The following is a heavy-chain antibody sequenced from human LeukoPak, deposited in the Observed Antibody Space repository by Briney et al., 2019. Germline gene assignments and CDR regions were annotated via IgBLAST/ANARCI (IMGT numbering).Heavy chain of an antibody. Sequence: GGSLRLSCAASGFAFSIYWMSWVRQAPGKGLEWVANINHHGSDKWYVDSVKGRFTIARDNTDNSLSLQMNSLRVEDTAVYNCARSDSIGSVDYWGQGTLITVSP. CDR2: INHHGSDK. V-gene: IGHV3-7*01. CDR1: GFAFSIYW. CDR3: ARSDSIGSVDY. D-gene: IGHD2-21*01. J-gene: IGHJ4*02.